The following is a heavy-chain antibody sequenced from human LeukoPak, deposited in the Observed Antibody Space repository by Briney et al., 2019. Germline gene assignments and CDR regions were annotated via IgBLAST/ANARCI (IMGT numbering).Heavy chain of an antibody. CDR1: GGSFRVYY. CDR2: INHSVST. CDR3: ARGRDIVALGY. V-gene: IGHV4-34*01. Sequence: SEAPCVTCAVYGGSFRVYYWSWIREPPGKGLEWSGEINHSVSTNYNTSLKRRVTISVDTSKHQFSLKLSSETAADTAVYYCARGRDIVALGYWGQGTLVTVS. J-gene: IGHJ4*02. D-gene: IGHD5-12*01.